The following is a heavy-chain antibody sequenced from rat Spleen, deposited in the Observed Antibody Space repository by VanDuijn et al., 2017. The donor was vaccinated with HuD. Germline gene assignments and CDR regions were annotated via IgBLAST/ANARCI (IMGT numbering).Heavy chain of an antibody. CDR3: SRDHSYWGSYYPGGFAY. J-gene: IGHJ3*01. CDR2: ISSGGFT. Sequence: QVQLKESGPGLVQPSQTLSLTCTVSGFSLSNNGVNWVRQPPGKGLEWIAAISSGGFTYYNSTLKSRLSISRDTSKSQVFLKMNSLQTEDTAIYFCSRDHSYWGSYYPGGFAYWGQGTLVTVSS. CDR1: GFSLSNNG. V-gene: IGHV2S12*01. D-gene: IGHD1-12*02.